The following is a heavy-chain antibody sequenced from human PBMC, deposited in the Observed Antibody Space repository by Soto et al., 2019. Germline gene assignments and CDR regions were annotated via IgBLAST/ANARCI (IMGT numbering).Heavy chain of an antibody. J-gene: IGHJ4*02. V-gene: IGHV1-18*01. D-gene: IGHD3-10*01. CDR3: ERGRDGGY. CDR2: ISAHNGNP. Sequence: QVHLVQSGAEVKKPAASVKVSCKGSGYAFTTYGITWVRQARGQGLEWMGWISAHNGNPNYAQKPQGRVTVTGNTSSSTSSKRMRRLCSGITAVNYGERGRDGGYWGQGALVSVSS. CDR1: GYAFTTYG.